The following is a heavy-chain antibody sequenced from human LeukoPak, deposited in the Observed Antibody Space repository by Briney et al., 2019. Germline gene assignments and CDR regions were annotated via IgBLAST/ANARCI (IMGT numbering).Heavy chain of an antibody. CDR2: INHSGST. D-gene: IGHD3-10*01. CDR3: ARGHDYYGSGRQSWFDP. V-gene: IGHV4-34*01. CDR1: GGSFSGYY. Sequence: SETLSLTCTVSGGSFSGYYWSWIRQPPGKGLEWIGEINHSGSTNYNPSLKSRVTISVDTSKNQFSLKLSSVTAADTGVYYCARGHDYYGSGRQSWFDPWGQGTLVTVSS. J-gene: IGHJ5*02.